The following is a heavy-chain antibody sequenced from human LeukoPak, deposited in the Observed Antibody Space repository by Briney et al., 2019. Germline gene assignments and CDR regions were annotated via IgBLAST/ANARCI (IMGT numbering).Heavy chain of an antibody. V-gene: IGHV4-30-4*01. Sequence: SETLSLTCTVSGGSISSGDYYWSWIRQPPGKGLEWIGYIYYSGSTYYNPSLKSRVTISVDTSKNQFSLKLSSVTAADTAVYYCARDLGARITMVRGARYTYYFDYWGQGTLVTVSS. CDR2: IYYSGST. D-gene: IGHD3-10*01. J-gene: IGHJ4*02. CDR3: ARDLGARITMVRGARYTYYFDY. CDR1: GGSISSGDYY.